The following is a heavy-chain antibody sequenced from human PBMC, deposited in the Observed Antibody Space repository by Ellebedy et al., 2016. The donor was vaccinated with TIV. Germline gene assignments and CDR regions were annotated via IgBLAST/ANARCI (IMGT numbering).Heavy chain of an antibody. CDR3: ARVREGAAAGLYYFDY. CDR2: INPSGGST. J-gene: IGHJ4*02. V-gene: IGHV1-46*01. Sequence: AASVKVSCKASGYTFTSYYMHWVRQAPGQGLEWMGIINPSGGSTNYAQKLQGRVTMTTDTSTSTAYMELRSLRSDDTAVYYCARVREGAAAGLYYFDYWGQGTLVTVSS. D-gene: IGHD6-13*01. CDR1: GYTFTSYY.